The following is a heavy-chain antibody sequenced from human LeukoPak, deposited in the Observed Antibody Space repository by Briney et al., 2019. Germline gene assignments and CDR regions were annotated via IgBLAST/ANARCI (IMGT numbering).Heavy chain of an antibody. V-gene: IGHV3-48*01. Sequence: PGGSLRLSCTASGFPFIEYSMNWVRQAPGKGLEWISYIGIDSGNTKYADSVRGRFTISADKANNSLYLQMNSLRVEDTAVYYCARDHNYAFDNWGQGTLVSVVS. J-gene: IGHJ4*02. CDR2: IGIDSGNT. D-gene: IGHD1-1*01. CDR3: ARDHNYAFDN. CDR1: GFPFIEYS.